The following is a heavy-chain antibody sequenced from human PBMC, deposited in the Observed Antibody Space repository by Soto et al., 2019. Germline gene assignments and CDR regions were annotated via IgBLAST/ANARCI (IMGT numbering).Heavy chain of an antibody. D-gene: IGHD5-18*01. CDR2: INSDGTST. V-gene: IGHV3-74*01. CDR1: GFTFSGHW. CDR3: ARGYNYITGFGMDV. Sequence: GGSLRLSCAASGFTFSGHWMHWVRQAPGKGLVWVSRINSDGTSTIYADSVKGRFTISRDNAKNTLYLQMNSLRVEDTAVYYCARGYNYITGFGMDVWGQGTTVTVTS. J-gene: IGHJ6*02.